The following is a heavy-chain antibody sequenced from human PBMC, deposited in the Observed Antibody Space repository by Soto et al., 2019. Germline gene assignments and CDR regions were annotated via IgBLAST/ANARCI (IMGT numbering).Heavy chain of an antibody. V-gene: IGHV1-18*01. CDR2: ISPYNGHT. CDR1: GYTFNNYG. D-gene: IGHD3-10*01. J-gene: IGHJ6*02. Sequence: SVKVSCKASGYTFNNYGITWVRQAPGQGLEWMGWISPYNGHTNYAQKLQGRVTMTTDTSTSTAYMELRSLRSDDTAVYYCARDQFFGRNYYYGIDVWGQGTTVTVSS. CDR3: ARDQFFGRNYYYGIDV.